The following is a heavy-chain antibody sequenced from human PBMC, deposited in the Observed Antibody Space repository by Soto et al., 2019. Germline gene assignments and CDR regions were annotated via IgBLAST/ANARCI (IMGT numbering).Heavy chain of an antibody. V-gene: IGHV1-18*01. Sequence: ASVKVSCKASGYTFTSYGISWVRQAPGQGLEWMGWISAYNGNTNYAQKLQGRVTMTTDTSTSTAYMELRSLRSDDTAVYYCARDAPYCSGGSCYSYAFDLWGQGTMVTVSS. J-gene: IGHJ3*01. CDR1: GYTFTSYG. D-gene: IGHD2-15*01. CDR3: ARDAPYCSGGSCYSYAFDL. CDR2: ISAYNGNT.